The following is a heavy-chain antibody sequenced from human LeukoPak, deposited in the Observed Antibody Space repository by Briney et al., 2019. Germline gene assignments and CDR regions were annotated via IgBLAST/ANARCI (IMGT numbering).Heavy chain of an antibody. CDR1: GGSFSGYY. CDR2: ISGSGGST. D-gene: IGHD1-26*01. J-gene: IGHJ6*02. CDR3: AKEVYSGSYTSYYYYYGMDV. Sequence: PSETLSLTCAVYGGSFSGYYWSWVRQAPGKGLEWVSAISGSGGSTYYADSVKGRFTISRDNSKNTLYLQMNSLRAEDTAVYYCAKEVYSGSYTSYYYYYGMDVWGQGTTVTVSS. V-gene: IGHV3-23*01.